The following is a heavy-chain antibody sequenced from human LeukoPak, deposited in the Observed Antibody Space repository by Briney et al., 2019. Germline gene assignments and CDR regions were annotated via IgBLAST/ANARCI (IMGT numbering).Heavy chain of an antibody. Sequence: GGSLRLSCAASGFTFSSYAMSWVRQAPGKGLEWVSAISGSGGSTYYADSVRGRFTISRDNSKNTLYLQMNSLRAEDTAVYYCAKDHLDTYYYDSSGRYYFDYWGQGTLVTVSS. V-gene: IGHV3-23*01. CDR3: AKDHLDTYYYDSSGRYYFDY. CDR2: ISGSGGST. D-gene: IGHD3-22*01. CDR1: GFTFSSYA. J-gene: IGHJ4*02.